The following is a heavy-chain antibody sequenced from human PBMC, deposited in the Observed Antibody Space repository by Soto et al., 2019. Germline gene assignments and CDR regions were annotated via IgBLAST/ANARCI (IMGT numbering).Heavy chain of an antibody. D-gene: IGHD3-3*01. Sequence: PSETLSLTCTVSGGSISSGGYYWSWIRQHPGKGLEWIGYIYYSGSTYYNPSLKSRVTISVDTSKNQFSLKLSSVTAADTAVYYCARLGGGHYDFWSGYYTGKFDAFDIWGQGTMVTVSS. J-gene: IGHJ3*02. CDR2: IYYSGST. CDR3: ARLGGGHYDFWSGYYTGKFDAFDI. V-gene: IGHV4-31*03. CDR1: GGSISSGGYY.